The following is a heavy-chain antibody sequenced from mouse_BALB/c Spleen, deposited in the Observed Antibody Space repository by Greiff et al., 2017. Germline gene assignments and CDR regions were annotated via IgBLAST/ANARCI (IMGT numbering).Heavy chain of an antibody. CDR2: ISYSGST. Sequence: DVHLVESGPGLVKPSQSLSLTCTVTGYSITSDYAWNWIRQFPGNKLEWMGYISYSGSTSYNPSLKSRISITRDTSKNQFFLQLNSVTTDDTATYYCARSAMDYWGQGTSVTVSS. J-gene: IGHJ4*01. V-gene: IGHV3-2*02. CDR3: ARSAMDY. CDR1: GYSITSDYA.